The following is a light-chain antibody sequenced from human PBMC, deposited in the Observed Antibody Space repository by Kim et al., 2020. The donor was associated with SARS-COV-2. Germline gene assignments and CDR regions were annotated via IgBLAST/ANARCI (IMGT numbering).Light chain of an antibody. CDR2: RNN. V-gene: IGLV10-54*01. CDR3: SAWDSSLGALV. CDR1: SNNIGNQG. Sequence: QAGLTQPPSVSKGLRQTATLTCTGNSNNIGNQGAVWLQHHQGHPPKLLSYRNNNRPSGISERLSASRSGNTASLTITGLQPDDEADYYCSAWDSSLGALVFGGGTQLTVL. J-gene: IGLJ3*02.